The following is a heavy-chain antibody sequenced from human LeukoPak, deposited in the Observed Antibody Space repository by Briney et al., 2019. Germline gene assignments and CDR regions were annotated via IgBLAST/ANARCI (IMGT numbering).Heavy chain of an antibody. CDR3: ARFGANGWFDP. Sequence: GGSLRLSCAASGFTFSTYSMNWVRQAPGKGLEWVSDIDSGSDNIHYADSVKGRFTISRDDAKNSLHLQMDSLRAEDTAVYYCARFGANGWFDPWGQGTLVTVSS. CDR1: GFTFSTYS. V-gene: IGHV3-48*01. CDR2: IDSGSDNI. J-gene: IGHJ5*02. D-gene: IGHD4/OR15-4a*01.